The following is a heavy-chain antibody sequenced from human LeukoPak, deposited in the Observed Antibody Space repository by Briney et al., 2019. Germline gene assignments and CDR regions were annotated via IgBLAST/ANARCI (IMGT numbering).Heavy chain of an antibody. V-gene: IGHV3-74*01. D-gene: IGHD3-22*01. CDR2: INSDGINT. Sequence: GGSLRLSCAASGFTFSNYWMHWVRQAPGKGLVRVSRINSDGINTSYADSVKGRFTISRDNAKNTLNLQMNSLRAEDTAVYYCARDLGQYYDTSDNWFDPWGQGTLVTVSS. CDR3: ARDLGQYYDTSDNWFDP. CDR1: GFTFSNYW. J-gene: IGHJ5*02.